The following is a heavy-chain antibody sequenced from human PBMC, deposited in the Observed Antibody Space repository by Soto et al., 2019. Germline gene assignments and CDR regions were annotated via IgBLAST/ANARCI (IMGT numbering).Heavy chain of an antibody. V-gene: IGHV3-53*04. CDR1: GFTVSSNY. Sequence: GGSLRLSCAASGFTVSSNYMSWVRQAPGKGLEWVSVIYSGGSTYYADSVKGRFTISRHNSKNTLYLQMNSLRAEDTAVYYCARGVRFHYYYMDVWGKGTTVTVSS. J-gene: IGHJ6*03. CDR3: ARGVRFHYYYMDV. CDR2: IYSGGST. D-gene: IGHD3-3*01.